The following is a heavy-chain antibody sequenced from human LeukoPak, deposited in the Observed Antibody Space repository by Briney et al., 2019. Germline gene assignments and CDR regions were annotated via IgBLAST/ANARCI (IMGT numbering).Heavy chain of an antibody. J-gene: IGHJ4*02. V-gene: IGHV3-30*18. CDR3: AKEEVRGVIAY. CDR1: GFTFSTYG. Sequence: GGSLRLSCAASGFTFSTYGMHWVRQAPGKGLEWVAVISYDGSNKYYADSVKGRFTISRDNSKNTLYLQMNSLRAEDTAVYYCAKEEVRGVIAYWGQGTLVTVSS. D-gene: IGHD3-10*01. CDR2: ISYDGSNK.